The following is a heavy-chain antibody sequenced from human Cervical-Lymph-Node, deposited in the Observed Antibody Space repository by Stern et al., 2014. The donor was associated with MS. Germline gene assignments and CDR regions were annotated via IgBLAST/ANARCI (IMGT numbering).Heavy chain of an antibody. CDR1: GYTFISYG. Sequence: MQLVESGAEVKKPGASVKVSCKASGYTFISYGITWVRQAPGQGLEWMGWLSTYNGNTNYAQKLQNRVTMTTDTSTNTAYMELRSLRSDDTAVYYCARGGRIVGATPFDYWGQGTLVTVSS. CDR2: LSTYNGNT. V-gene: IGHV1-18*01. D-gene: IGHD1-26*01. J-gene: IGHJ4*02. CDR3: ARGGRIVGATPFDY.